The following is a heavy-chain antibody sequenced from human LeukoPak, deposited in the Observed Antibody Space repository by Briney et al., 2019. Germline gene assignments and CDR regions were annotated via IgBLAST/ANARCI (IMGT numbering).Heavy chain of an antibody. J-gene: IGHJ4*02. V-gene: IGHV3-23*01. CDR2: ISGSGGDT. CDR1: GFTFSNYA. CDR3: ANNLVEMDSSGYSGSY. Sequence: GSLRLSCEASGFTFSNYAMSWVRQAPGKGLEWVSAISGSGGDTRYADSVKGRFTVSRDNSKNTVYLQMSSLRVDDTAVYYCANNLVEMDSSGYSGSYWGQGTLVTVSS. D-gene: IGHD3-22*01.